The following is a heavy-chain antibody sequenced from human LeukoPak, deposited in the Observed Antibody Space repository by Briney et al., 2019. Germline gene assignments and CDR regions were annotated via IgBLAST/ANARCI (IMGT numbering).Heavy chain of an antibody. J-gene: IGHJ4*02. CDR2: IRYDGSNK. CDR3: ASMVRGVITRSFDY. V-gene: IGHV3-30*02. D-gene: IGHD3-10*01. CDR1: GFTFSSYG. Sequence: GGSLRLSCAASGFTFSSYGMHWVRQAPGKGLEWVAFIRYDGSNKYYADSVKGRFTISRDNSENTLYLQMNSLRAEDTAVYYCASMVRGVITRSFDYWGQGTLVTVSS.